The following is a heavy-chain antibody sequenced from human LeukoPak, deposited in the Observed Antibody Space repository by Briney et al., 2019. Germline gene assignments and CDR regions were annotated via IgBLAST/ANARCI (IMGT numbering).Heavy chain of an antibody. D-gene: IGHD6-13*01. CDR2: ISAYNGNT. CDR1: GYTFTSYG. CDR3: ARVAAAGTGDY. V-gene: IGHV1-18*01. Sequence: GESLKISCKGSGYTFTSYGISWGRQAPGQGLEWMGWISAYNGNTNYAQKLQGRVTMTTDTSTSTAYMELRSLRSDDTAVYYCARVAAAGTGDYWGQGTLVTVSS. J-gene: IGHJ4*02.